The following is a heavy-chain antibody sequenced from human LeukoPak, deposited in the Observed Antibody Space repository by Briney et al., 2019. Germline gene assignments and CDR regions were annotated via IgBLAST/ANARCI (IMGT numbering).Heavy chain of an antibody. J-gene: IGHJ4*02. Sequence: SCKASGYTFINYHMHWVRQAPGKGLEWVAVISFDEGNRHYADSVKGRFTISRDNSKNTLYLQMNSLRAEDTAVYYCARYAATWEHGYNFDYWGQGTLVTVSS. V-gene: IGHV3-30*03. CDR2: ISFDEGNR. CDR1: GYTFINYH. CDR3: ARYAATWEHGYNFDY. D-gene: IGHD1-1*01.